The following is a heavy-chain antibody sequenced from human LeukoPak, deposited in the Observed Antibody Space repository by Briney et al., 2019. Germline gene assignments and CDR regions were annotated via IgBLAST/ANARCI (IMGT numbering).Heavy chain of an antibody. CDR2: INPSGGST. V-gene: IGHV1-46*01. J-gene: IGHJ5*02. D-gene: IGHD2-2*01. Sequence: GASVKVSCKASGYTFTGYYMHWVRQAPGQGLEWMGIINPSGGSTSYAQKFQGRVTMTRDTSTSTVYMELSSLRSEDTAVYYCARARGWGYCSSTSCYLEWFDPWGQGTLVTVSS. CDR3: ARARGWGYCSSTSCYLEWFDP. CDR1: GYTFTGYY.